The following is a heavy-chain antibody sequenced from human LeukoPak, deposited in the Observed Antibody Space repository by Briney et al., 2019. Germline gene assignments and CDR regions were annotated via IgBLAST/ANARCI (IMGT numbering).Heavy chain of an antibody. V-gene: IGHV4-34*01. J-gene: IGHJ4*02. Sequence: SETLSLTCAVYGGSFSGYYWSWIRQPPGKGLEWIGEINHSGSTNYNPSLKSRVTISVDTSKNQFSLKLSSVTVADTAVYYCARALASSGYYYHIQSFDYWGQGTLVTVSS. D-gene: IGHD3-22*01. CDR2: INHSGST. CDR1: GGSFSGYY. CDR3: ARALASSGYYYHIQSFDY.